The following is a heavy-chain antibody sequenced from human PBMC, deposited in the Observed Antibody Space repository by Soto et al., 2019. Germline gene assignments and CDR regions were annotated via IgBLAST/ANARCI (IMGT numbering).Heavy chain of an antibody. CDR3: ARGRYSSGWYPEYNWFDP. CDR2: IKQDGSEK. CDR1: GFSFSSYW. J-gene: IGHJ5*02. D-gene: IGHD6-19*01. V-gene: IGHV3-7*01. Sequence: GGSLRLSCAASGFSFSSYWMSWVRQAPGKGLEWVANIKQDGSEKYYVDSVKGRFTISRDNAKNSVYLQMNSLRAEDTAVYYCARGRYSSGWYPEYNWFDPWGQGTLVTVPQ.